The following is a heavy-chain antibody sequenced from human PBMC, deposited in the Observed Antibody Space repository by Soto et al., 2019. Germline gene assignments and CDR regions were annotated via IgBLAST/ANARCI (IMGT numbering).Heavy chain of an antibody. Sequence: GSLKISCKGSGYSFTSYWISWVRQMPGKGLEWMGRIDPSDSYTNYSPSFQGHVTISADKSISTAYLQWSSLKASDAAMYYCAIRSGSYIGMDVWGQGTTVTVSS. D-gene: IGHD3-10*01. CDR1: GYSFTSYW. J-gene: IGHJ6*02. V-gene: IGHV5-10-1*01. CDR3: AIRSGSYIGMDV. CDR2: IDPSDSYT.